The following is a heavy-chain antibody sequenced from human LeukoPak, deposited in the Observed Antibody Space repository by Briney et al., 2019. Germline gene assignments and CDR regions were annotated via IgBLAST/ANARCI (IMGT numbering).Heavy chain of an antibody. CDR3: ARRVLVGWVRGSDYFDS. CDR1: GGSISSSNW. D-gene: IGHD3-10*01. CDR2: IYHSGNT. J-gene: IGHJ4*02. Sequence: SETLSLTCAVSGGSISSSNWWSWVRQPPGKGLEWIGEIYHSGNTNYNPSLKNRVTISIDTSTNQFSLMLNSVTAADTAVYYCARRVLVGWVRGSDYFDSWGQGTLVAVSS. V-gene: IGHV4-4*02.